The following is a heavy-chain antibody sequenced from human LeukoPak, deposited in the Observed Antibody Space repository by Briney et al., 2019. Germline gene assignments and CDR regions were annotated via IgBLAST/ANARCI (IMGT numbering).Heavy chain of an antibody. D-gene: IGHD1-1*01. CDR3: AKVVNWSIDY. V-gene: IGHV3-23*01. J-gene: IGHJ4*02. CDR1: GFTVTSNY. Sequence: GGSLRLSCTVSGFTVTSNYLVWVRRAPGKGLEWVSAISGSGGSTYYADSVKGRFTISRDNSKNTLFLQMNSLRAEDTAVYYCAKVVNWSIDYWGQGTLVTVSS. CDR2: ISGSGGST.